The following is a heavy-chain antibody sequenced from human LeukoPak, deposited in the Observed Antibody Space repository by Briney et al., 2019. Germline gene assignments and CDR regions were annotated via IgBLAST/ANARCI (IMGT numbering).Heavy chain of an antibody. CDR1: DYSISSGYY. CDR2: IYHSGST. V-gene: IGHV4-38-2*01. CDR3: ARVSYDYVWGSFAS. D-gene: IGHD3-16*01. Sequence: SETLSPTCAVSDYSISSGYYWGWIRQPPGKGLEWIGSIYHSGSTYYNPSLKSRVTISVDPSTNQFSLEQSSVTAADTALYYCARVSYDYVWGSFASWGQGTLVTVSS. J-gene: IGHJ5*02.